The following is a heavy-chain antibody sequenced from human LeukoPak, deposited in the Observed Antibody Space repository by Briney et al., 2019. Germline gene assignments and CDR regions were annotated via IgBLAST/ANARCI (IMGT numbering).Heavy chain of an antibody. CDR3: ARSLVGATTNFDY. Sequence: ASVKVSCKASGYTFTGYYMHWVRQAPGQGLEWMGWINPNSGGTNYAQKFQGRVTMTRDTSISTAYMELSRLRSDDTAVYYCARSLVGATTNFDYWGQGTLVTVSS. CDR2: INPNSGGT. CDR1: GYTFTGYY. D-gene: IGHD1-26*01. J-gene: IGHJ4*02. V-gene: IGHV1-2*02.